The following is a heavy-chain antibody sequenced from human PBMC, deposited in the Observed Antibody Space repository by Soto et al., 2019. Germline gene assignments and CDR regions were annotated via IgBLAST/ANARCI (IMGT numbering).Heavy chain of an antibody. V-gene: IGHV4-59*10. J-gene: IGHJ4*02. CDR2: IFPGGST. Sequence: SETLSLTYAVYGGSFSAYYWSWIRQPPGKGLEWIGRIFPGGSTNYNPSLKSRVTMSVDTSKNHFSLRLTSVTAADTAVYYCARASVGPPGGGSWIMPFDFWGQGTRVTVSS. CDR1: GGSFSAYY. CDR3: ARASVGPPGGGSWIMPFDF. D-gene: IGHD2-15*01.